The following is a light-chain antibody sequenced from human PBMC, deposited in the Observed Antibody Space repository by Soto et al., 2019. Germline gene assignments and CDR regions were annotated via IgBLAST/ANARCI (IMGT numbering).Light chain of an antibody. CDR2: KAS. CDR1: QSISSW. CDR3: QQYNSYRRT. Sequence: DIQMTQSPSTLSASVGDRVTITCRASQSISSWLAWYQQKPGKATKLLIYKASSLESGVPSRSSGSGSGTEFTLTISSLQPDDFATYYCQQYNSYRRTFGQGTKVEIK. J-gene: IGKJ1*01. V-gene: IGKV1-5*03.